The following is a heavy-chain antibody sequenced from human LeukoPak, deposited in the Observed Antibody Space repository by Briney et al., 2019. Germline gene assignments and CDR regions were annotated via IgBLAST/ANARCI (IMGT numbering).Heavy chain of an antibody. J-gene: IGHJ5*02. CDR1: GYTFTSYA. CDR3: AREQSSGYPTYNWFDP. D-gene: IGHD3-22*01. Sequence: SVKVSCKASGYTFTSYAMHWVRQAPGQRLEWMGWINAGNGNTKYSQEFQGRVTITRDTSASTAYMELSSLRSEDMAVYYCAREQSSGYPTYNWFDPWGQGTLVTVSS. CDR2: INAGNGNT. V-gene: IGHV1-3*03.